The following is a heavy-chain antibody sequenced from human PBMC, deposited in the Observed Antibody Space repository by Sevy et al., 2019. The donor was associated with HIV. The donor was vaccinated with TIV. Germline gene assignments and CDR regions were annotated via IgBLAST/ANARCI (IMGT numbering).Heavy chain of an antibody. CDR3: TRWKAAQSIFDY. J-gene: IGHJ4*02. CDR2: LKSDVYGGTV. D-gene: IGHD6-13*01. Sequence: GESLKISCTASGFTFGDYCMSWVRQAPGKGLEWVAFLKSDVYGGTVDHAASVRGRFVISRDDSKTIAYLQMNDRKTEDTGVYYCTRWKAAQSIFDYWGQGALVTVSS. V-gene: IGHV3-49*04. CDR1: GFTFGDYC.